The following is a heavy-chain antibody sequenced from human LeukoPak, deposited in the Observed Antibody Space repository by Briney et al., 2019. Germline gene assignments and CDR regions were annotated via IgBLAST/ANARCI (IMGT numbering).Heavy chain of an antibody. Sequence: SETLSLTXTVSGGSISSSSYYWGWISQPPGKGLEWIGSIYYSGSTYSNPSLKSRVTTSVDTSKNQFSLKLSSVTAADTAVYYCARYCSSTSCSIRRTFDIWGQGTMVTVSS. CDR2: IYYSGST. CDR3: ARYCSSTSCSIRRTFDI. J-gene: IGHJ3*02. V-gene: IGHV4-39*01. D-gene: IGHD2-2*01. CDR1: GGSISSSSYY.